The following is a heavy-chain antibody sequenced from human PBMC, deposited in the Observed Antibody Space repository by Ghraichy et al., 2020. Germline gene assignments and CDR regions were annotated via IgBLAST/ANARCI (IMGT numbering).Heavy chain of an antibody. CDR1: GFSLSNARMG. CDR2: IFSNDEK. Sequence: SGPTLVKPTETLTLTCTVSGFSLSNARMGVSWIRQPPGKALEWLAHIFSNDEKSYSTSLKSWLTISKDTSKSQVVLTMTNMDPVDTATYYCARMEGSYYYGMDVWGQGTTVTVSS. CDR3: ARMEGSYYYGMDV. J-gene: IGHJ6*02. V-gene: IGHV2-26*01.